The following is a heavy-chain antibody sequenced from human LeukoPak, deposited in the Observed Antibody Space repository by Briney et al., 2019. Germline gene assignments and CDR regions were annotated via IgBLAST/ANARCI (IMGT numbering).Heavy chain of an antibody. CDR3: AKVVIGSSSWGGYYFDY. CDR1: GFTCSSYA. J-gene: IGHJ4*02. Sequence: PGGSLRLSGAASGFTCSSYAMSWIRQAPGKGLEWVSAISGSGGSTYYADSVKGRFTISRDNSKNTLYLQMNSLRAEDTAVYYCAKVVIGSSSWGGYYFDYWGQGTLVTVSS. V-gene: IGHV3-23*01. D-gene: IGHD6-6*01. CDR2: ISGSGGST.